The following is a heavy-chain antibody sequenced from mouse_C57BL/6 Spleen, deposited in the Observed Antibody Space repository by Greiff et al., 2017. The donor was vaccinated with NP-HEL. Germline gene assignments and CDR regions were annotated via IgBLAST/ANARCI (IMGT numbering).Heavy chain of an antibody. Sequence: EVQVVESEGGLVQPGSSMKLSCTASGFTFSDYYMAWVRQVPEKGLEWVANINYDGSSTYYLDSLKSRFIISRDNAKNILYLQMSSLKSEDTATYYCAREGTYYSNYYFDYWGQGTTLTVSS. CDR1: GFTFSDYY. D-gene: IGHD2-5*01. CDR2: INYDGSST. J-gene: IGHJ2*01. V-gene: IGHV5-16*01. CDR3: AREGTYYSNYYFDY.